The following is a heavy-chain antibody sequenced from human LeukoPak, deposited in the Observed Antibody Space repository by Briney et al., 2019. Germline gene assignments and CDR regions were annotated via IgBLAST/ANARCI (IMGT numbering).Heavy chain of an antibody. CDR3: ASSYWYFDL. V-gene: IGHV3-30*03. J-gene: IGHJ2*01. CDR2: ISYDGSNK. CDR1: GFTFSSYG. Sequence: GGSLRLSCAASGFTFSSYGMHWVRQAPGKGLEWVAVISYDGSNKYYADSVKGRFTISRDNAKNSLYLQMNSLRAEDTAVYYCASSYWYFDLWGRGTLVTVSS.